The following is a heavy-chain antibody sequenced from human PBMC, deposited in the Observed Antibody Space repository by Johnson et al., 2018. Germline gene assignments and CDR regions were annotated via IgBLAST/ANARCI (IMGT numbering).Heavy chain of an antibody. CDR1: GYTFTSYY. Sequence: QVQLVESGAEVKKPGASVKVSCKASGYTFTSYYMHWVRHAPGQGLEWMGIINPSGGSTSYPQKFQGRVTMTSDTSTSTVYMELRSLRSEDTAVYFCAGALSVACKRSFDVWGKGTTVTVSS. D-gene: IGHD6-19*01. J-gene: IGHJ6*04. V-gene: IGHV1-46*01. CDR2: INPSGGST. CDR3: AGALSVACKRSFDV.